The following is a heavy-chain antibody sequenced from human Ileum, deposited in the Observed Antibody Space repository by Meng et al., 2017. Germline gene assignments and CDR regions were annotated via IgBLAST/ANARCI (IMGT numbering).Heavy chain of an antibody. V-gene: IGHV4-30-4*01. D-gene: IGHD5-18*01. J-gene: IGHJ4*02. CDR3: ASGGALWLRGVVDY. Sequence: QVQLLESGPRLVKPSQTLSLPCTVSGGSSGASLSSTDYYWTWIRQPPGRGLEWIGNIDYSGSTYYTPSLRSRVTMSLDTSKNQFSLNLTSMTAADTAVYYCASGGALWLRGVVDYWGQGALVTVSS. CDR1: GGSSGASLSSTDYY. CDR2: IDYSGST.